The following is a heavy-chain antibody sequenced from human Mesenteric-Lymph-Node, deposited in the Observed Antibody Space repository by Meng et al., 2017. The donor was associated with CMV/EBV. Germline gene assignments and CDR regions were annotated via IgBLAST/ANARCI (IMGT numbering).Heavy chain of an antibody. J-gene: IGHJ3*02. CDR1: FSNYW. CDR2: IYPGDSDT. Sequence: FSNYWITWVRQMPGNGLEWVGIIYPGDSDTRYSPSVQGHVTISVDKSTSTAYLQWSSLKASDTAMFYCALGHCSTSCYSPISAFDIWGQGTMVTVSS. V-gene: IGHV5-51*01. D-gene: IGHD2-2*01. CDR3: ALGHCSTSCYSPISAFDI.